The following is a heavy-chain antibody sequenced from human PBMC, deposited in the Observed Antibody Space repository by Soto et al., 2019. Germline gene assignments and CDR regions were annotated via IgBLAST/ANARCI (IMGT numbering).Heavy chain of an antibody. CDR2: IYYSGST. CDR3: ARDCGGNYYDSSGYYFDI. Sequence: QVQLQESGPGLVKHSQTLSLTCTVSGGSISSGDYYWSWIRQPPGQGLEWIGYIYYSGSTYYNPSLKRRVTISVDTSKNQFSLNLSSVTAAVTAVYHCARDCGGNYYDSSGYYFDIWGQGTMVTVSS. CDR1: GGSISSGDYY. D-gene: IGHD3-22*01. J-gene: IGHJ3*02. V-gene: IGHV4-30-4*01.